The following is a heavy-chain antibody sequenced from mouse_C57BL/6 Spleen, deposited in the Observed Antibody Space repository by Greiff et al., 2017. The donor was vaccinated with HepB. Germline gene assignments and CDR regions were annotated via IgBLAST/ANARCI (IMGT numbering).Heavy chain of an antibody. D-gene: IGHD2-2*01. CDR1: GYTFTSYW. V-gene: IGHV1-53*01. J-gene: IGHJ2*01. CDR3: ARGRTMVTHFDV. Sequence: VQLQQSGTELVKPGASVKLSCKASGYTFTSYWMHWVKQRPGQGLEWIGNINPSNGGTNYNEKFKSKAKLTVDKASSTSYMQLSSLTSEDSAVYYCARGRTMVTHFDVWGKGTTRTVSS. CDR2: INPSNGGT.